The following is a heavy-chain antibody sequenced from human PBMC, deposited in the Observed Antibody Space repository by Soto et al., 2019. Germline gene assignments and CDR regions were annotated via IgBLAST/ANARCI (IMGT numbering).Heavy chain of an antibody. V-gene: IGHV3-23*01. J-gene: IGHJ6*02. CDR2: ISGSGGST. CDR1: GFTFSSYA. D-gene: IGHD2-15*01. Sequence: EVQLLESGGGLVQPGGSLRLSCAASGFTFSSYAMSWVRQAPGKGLEWVSAISGSGGSTYYADSVKGRFTISRDNSKNTLYLQMNSLRAEDTAVYYYAKDLWGFCSGGMDVWGQGTTVTVSS. CDR3: AKDLWGFCSGGMDV.